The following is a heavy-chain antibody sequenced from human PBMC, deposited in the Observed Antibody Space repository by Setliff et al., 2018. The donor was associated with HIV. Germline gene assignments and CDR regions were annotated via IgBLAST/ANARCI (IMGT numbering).Heavy chain of an antibody. V-gene: IGHV4-39*01. J-gene: IGHJ1*01. D-gene: IGHD2-15*01. CDR1: GGSISSSSYY. CDR3: ARARRAGSGPKYFQH. CDR2: IYYSGST. Sequence: PSETLSLTCTVSGGSISSSSYYWGWIRQPPGKGLEWIGSIYYSGSTYYNPSLKSRVTISVDKSKNQFSLRLSSVTAADTAVYYCARARRAGSGPKYFQHWGQGTLVTVSS.